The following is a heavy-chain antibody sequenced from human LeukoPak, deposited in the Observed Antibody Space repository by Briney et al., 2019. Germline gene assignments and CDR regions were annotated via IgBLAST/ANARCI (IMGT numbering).Heavy chain of an antibody. Sequence: SETLSLTCTVSGGSISSYHWSWIRQPPGKGLEWSGYIYYSGSTNYNPSLKRRVTISVDTSKNQFSLKLSSVTAADTAVYYCARNPHYYDNGRNAFDIWGQGTMVTVSS. CDR3: ARNPHYYDNGRNAFDI. V-gene: IGHV4-59*01. CDR2: IYYSGST. D-gene: IGHD3-22*01. J-gene: IGHJ3*02. CDR1: GGSISSYH.